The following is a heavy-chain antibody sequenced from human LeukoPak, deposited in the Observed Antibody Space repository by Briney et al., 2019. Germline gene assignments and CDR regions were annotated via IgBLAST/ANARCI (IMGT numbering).Heavy chain of an antibody. Sequence: PSETLSLTCTVSGGSISSSSYYWGWIRQPPGKGLEWIGSIYYSGNTYFNPSLKSRVTISVDTSKNQFSLKLSSVTAADTAVYYCARHGEQQLLNSCFDPWGQGTLVTVSS. J-gene: IGHJ5*02. CDR1: GGSISSSSYY. CDR2: IYYSGNT. D-gene: IGHD6-13*01. CDR3: ARHGEQQLLNSCFDP. V-gene: IGHV4-39*01.